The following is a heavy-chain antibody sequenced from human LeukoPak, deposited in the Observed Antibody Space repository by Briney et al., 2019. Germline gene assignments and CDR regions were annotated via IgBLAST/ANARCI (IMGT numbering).Heavy chain of an antibody. J-gene: IGHJ4*02. CDR3: ARRAAAGRCFVY. CDR2: IRSRSSTR. Sequence: GGSLRLSCAVSGFTFSDYYMSWIRQAPGKGLGWVSYIRSRSSTRSHADYVKGRLTNSRDNAENSLYLQMNSLRAEDTAVYYCARRAAAGRCFVYWGQGTLLSVSS. CDR1: GFTFSDYY. D-gene: IGHD6-13*01. V-gene: IGHV3-11*01.